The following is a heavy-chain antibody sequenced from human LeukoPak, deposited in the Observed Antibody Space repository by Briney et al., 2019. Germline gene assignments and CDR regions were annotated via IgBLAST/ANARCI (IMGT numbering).Heavy chain of an antibody. V-gene: IGHV3-23*01. CDR1: GFTFSSYA. D-gene: IGHD4-17*01. Sequence: QPGGSLRLSCAASGFTFSSYAMSWVRQAPGKGLEWVSAISGSGGTTYYADSVRGRFTISRDNSKNTLYLQMNSLRAEDTAVYYCAKSIKDYGDYWDYWGQGTLVTVSS. CDR2: ISGSGGTT. J-gene: IGHJ4*02. CDR3: AKSIKDYGDYWDY.